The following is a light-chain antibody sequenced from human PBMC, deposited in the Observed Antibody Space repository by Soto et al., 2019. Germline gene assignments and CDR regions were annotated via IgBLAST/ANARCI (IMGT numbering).Light chain of an antibody. CDR3: SSYTTCSTVL. CDR2: EVS. Sequence: QSVLTQPASVSGSPGQSITISCTGTSSDVGGYNYVSWYQQYPGKAPKLVIYEVSHRPSGVSNRFSGSKSGNTASLTVSGLQAEDEADYYCSSYTTCSTVLFGGGTQLTVL. CDR1: SSDVGGYNY. V-gene: IGLV2-14*01. J-gene: IGLJ2*01.